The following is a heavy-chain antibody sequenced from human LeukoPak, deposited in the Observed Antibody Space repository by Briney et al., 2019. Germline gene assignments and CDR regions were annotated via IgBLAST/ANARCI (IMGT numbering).Heavy chain of an antibody. CDR3: ARDPGSYGYPDY. V-gene: IGHV1-69*01. D-gene: IGHD3-10*01. CDR2: IIPIFGTA. Sequence: SVKVSCKASGGTFSSYAISWVRQAPGQGLEWMGGIIPIFGTANYAQKFQGRVTITADESTSTAYMELSSLRSEDTAVYYCARDPGSYGYPDYWGQGTLVTVSS. CDR1: GGTFSSYA. J-gene: IGHJ4*02.